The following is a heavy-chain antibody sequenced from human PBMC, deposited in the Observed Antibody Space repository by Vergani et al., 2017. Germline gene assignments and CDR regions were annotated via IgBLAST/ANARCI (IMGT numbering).Heavy chain of an antibody. D-gene: IGHD3-10*01. CDR3: ARRHHGSGSYQHYYYYYVMDV. J-gene: IGHJ6*02. CDR1: GGTFSSYA. V-gene: IGHV1-69*01. CDR2: IIPSFGTA. Sequence: QVKLVQSGAEVKTPGSSVKVSCKASGGTFSSYAISWLRQAPGQGLEWMGGIIPSFGTANYAQKFQGRVTITADESTSTAYLELSSLRSEDTAVYYWARRHHGSGSYQHYYYYYVMDVWGQGTTVTVSS.